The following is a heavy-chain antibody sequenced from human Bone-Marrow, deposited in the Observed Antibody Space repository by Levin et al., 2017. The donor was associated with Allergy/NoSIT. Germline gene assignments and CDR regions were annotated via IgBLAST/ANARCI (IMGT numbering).Heavy chain of an antibody. CDR1: GFTFSSYG. D-gene: IGHD6-13*01. V-gene: IGHV3-33*01. Sequence: GGSLRLSCAASGFTFSSYGMHWVRQAPGKGLEWVAVIWYDGSNKYYADSVKGRFTISRDNSKNTLYLQMNSLRAEDTAVYYCARDQGYSSSWFLGWGQGTLVTVSS. CDR2: IWYDGSNK. CDR3: ARDQGYSSSWFLG. J-gene: IGHJ4*02.